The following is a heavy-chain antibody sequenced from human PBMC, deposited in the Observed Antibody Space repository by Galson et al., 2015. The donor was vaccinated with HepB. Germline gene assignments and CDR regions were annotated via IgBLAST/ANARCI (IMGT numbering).Heavy chain of an antibody. CDR1: GFTFSSHG. D-gene: IGHD6-13*01. CDR3: ARDQFAIAAAGNAFDP. CDR2: ISGSGDRT. V-gene: IGHV3-23*01. J-gene: IGHJ5*02. Sequence: SLRLSCAASGFTFSSHGMNWVRQAPGKGLEWVSGISGSGDRTYYAGSVKGRFTISRDNSRSTIYIQMDSLRDEDTAVYFCARDQFAIAAAGNAFDPWGQGTLVTVSS.